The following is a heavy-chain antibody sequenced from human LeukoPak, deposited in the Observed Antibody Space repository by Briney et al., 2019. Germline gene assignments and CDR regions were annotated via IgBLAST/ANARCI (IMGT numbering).Heavy chain of an antibody. CDR1: GFSFRNYG. J-gene: IGHJ4*02. D-gene: IGHD4-11*01. CDR3: AKGPNDSSNYLFDY. Sequence: GGSLRLSCAASGFSFRNYGMHWVRQAPGKGLDWVAFIVNVGSDKYYADSVKGRFTISRDNSKNTLYVQMNSLGGEDTAVYYCAKGPNDSSNYLFDYWGQGTLVTVSS. CDR2: IVNVGSDK. V-gene: IGHV3-30*02.